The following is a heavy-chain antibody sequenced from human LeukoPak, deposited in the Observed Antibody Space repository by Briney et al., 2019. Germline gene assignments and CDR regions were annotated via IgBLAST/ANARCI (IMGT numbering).Heavy chain of an antibody. Sequence: PSETLSLTCAVSGGSISGWYWSWIRQPPGKGLEWIGLIYDSGTTNYNPSLKSRVTMSVDSSKNQFSLKLTSVTAADTAVYYCARETTLTGYSSGLGFNYWGQGTLVTVSS. D-gene: IGHD6-19*01. V-gene: IGHV4-59*01. CDR2: IYDSGTT. CDR1: GGSISGWY. CDR3: ARETTLTGYSSGLGFNY. J-gene: IGHJ4*02.